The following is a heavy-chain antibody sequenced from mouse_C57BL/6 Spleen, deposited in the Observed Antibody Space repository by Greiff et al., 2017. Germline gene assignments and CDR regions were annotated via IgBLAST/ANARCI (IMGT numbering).Heavy chain of an antibody. Sequence: QVQLQQSGPELVKPGASVKISCKASGYAFSSSWMNWVKQRPGKGLEWIGRIYPGDGDTNYNGKFKGKATLTADKSSSTAYMQLSSLTSEYSAVYCCARRGYSIYPYYAMDYWGQGTSVTVSS. J-gene: IGHJ4*01. CDR1: GYAFSSSW. CDR2: IYPGDGDT. V-gene: IGHV1-82*01. D-gene: IGHD2-5*01. CDR3: ARRGYSIYPYYAMDY.